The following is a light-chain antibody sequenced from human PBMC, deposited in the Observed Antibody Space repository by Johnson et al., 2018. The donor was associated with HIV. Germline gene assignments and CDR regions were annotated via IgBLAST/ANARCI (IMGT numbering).Light chain of an antibody. V-gene: IGLV1-51*02. CDR2: ENS. Sequence: QSVLTQPPSVSAAPEQKVTISCSGNSSNIGNNYVSWYQQVPGTAPKLLIYENSKRPSGIPDRFSGSKSATSATLGITGLQPGVEADYYCEIWHSSLSAGGVFGTGTKVTVL. J-gene: IGLJ1*01. CDR3: EIWHSSLSAGGV. CDR1: SSNIGNNY.